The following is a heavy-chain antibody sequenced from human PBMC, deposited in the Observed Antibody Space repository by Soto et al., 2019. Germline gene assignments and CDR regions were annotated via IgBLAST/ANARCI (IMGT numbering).Heavy chain of an antibody. CDR3: ARRKAAAGTFLSFYYYGMDV. V-gene: IGHV4-34*01. Sequence: SETLSLTCAVYGGSFSGYYWSWIRQPPGKGLGWIGEINHSGSTNYNPSLKSRVIISVDTSKNQFSLKLSSVTAADTAVYYCARRKAAAGTFLSFYYYGMDVWGRGPTVTVYS. D-gene: IGHD6-13*01. CDR1: GGSFSGYY. CDR2: INHSGST. J-gene: IGHJ6*02.